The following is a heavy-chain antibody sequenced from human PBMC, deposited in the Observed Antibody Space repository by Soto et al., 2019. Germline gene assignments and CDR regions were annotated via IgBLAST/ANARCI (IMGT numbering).Heavy chain of an antibody. CDR3: AHAGDYDLLSFDH. J-gene: IGHJ4*02. D-gene: IGHD4-17*01. CDR1: GFSLTTTSMG. V-gene: IGHV2-5*02. Sequence: QITLKESGPPLVRPAQTLTLTCAFSGFSLTTTSMGVAWIRPPPVKALEWLALIYWDDDQRYSPSLKDRLTISKDTSRSRVVLTISNMNPEDTGTYFCAHAGDYDLLSFDHWGPGTLVTVSS. CDR2: IYWDDDQ.